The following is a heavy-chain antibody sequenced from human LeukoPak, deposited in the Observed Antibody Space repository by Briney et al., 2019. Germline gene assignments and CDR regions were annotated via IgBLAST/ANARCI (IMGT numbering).Heavy chain of an antibody. CDR3: ARHPGKIVVVVAAVDY. D-gene: IGHD2-15*01. CDR2: IYYSGST. J-gene: IGHJ4*02. Sequence: SETLSLTCTVSGGSISSSSYYWGWIRQPPGKGLEWIGSIYYSGSTYYNPSLKSRVTISVDTSKSQFSLKLSSVTAADTAVYYCARHPGKIVVVVAAVDYWGQGTLVTVSS. V-gene: IGHV4-39*01. CDR1: GGSISSSSYY.